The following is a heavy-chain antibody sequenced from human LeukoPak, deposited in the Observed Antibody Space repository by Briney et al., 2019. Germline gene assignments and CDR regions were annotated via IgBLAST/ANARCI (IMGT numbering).Heavy chain of an antibody. CDR3: ARCGTYYYDSSGSYYFDY. J-gene: IGHJ4*02. CDR1: GGSISSYY. D-gene: IGHD3-22*01. Sequence: SETLSLTCTVSGGSISSYYWSWIRQPPGKGPEWIGYIYYSGSTNYNPSLKSRVTISVDTSKNQFSLKLSSVTAADTAVYYCARCGTYYYDSSGSYYFDYWGQGTLVTVSS. V-gene: IGHV4-59*01. CDR2: IYYSGST.